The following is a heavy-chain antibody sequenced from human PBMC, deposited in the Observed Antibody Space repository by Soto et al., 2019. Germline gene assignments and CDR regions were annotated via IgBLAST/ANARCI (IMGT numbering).Heavy chain of an antibody. CDR3: AREYTLSGYDHYYGMDV. CDR2: ISAYNGNT. Sequence: GASVTVSCKDSVYTFTSYGISWVRQAPGQGLEWMGWISAYNGNTNYAQKLQGRVTMTTDTSTSTAYMELRSLRSDDTAVYYCAREYTLSGYDHYYGMDVWGQGTTVTVSS. CDR1: VYTFTSYG. V-gene: IGHV1-18*01. D-gene: IGHD5-12*01. J-gene: IGHJ6*02.